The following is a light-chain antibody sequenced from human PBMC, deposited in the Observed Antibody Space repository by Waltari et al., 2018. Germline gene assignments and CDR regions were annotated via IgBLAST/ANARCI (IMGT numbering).Light chain of an antibody. CDR3: QQSRRWPQRT. J-gene: IGKJ2*01. Sequence: EIVMTQSPVTVSVSPGEAITLSCTASENVATDVAWSRHKPGQTPRLLIYFANRRATGVPARISGSGSGTDFTLSISSLESEDFAFYYFQQSRRWPQRTFGQGTKLEI. CDR1: ENVATD. CDR2: FAN. V-gene: IGKV3D-15*01.